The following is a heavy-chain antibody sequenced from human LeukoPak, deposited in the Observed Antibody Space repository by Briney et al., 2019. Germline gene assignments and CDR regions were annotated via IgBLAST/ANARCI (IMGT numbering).Heavy chain of an antibody. CDR2: MNPNSGNT. CDR3: ARQGQGASYYFDY. J-gene: IGHJ4*02. D-gene: IGHD1-26*01. V-gene: IGHV1-8*01. Sequence: ASVKVSCKASGYTFTSYDINWVRQATGQGLEWMGWMNPNSGNTGYAQKFQGRVTMTRDTSTSTVYMELSSLRSEDTAVYYCARQGQGASYYFDYWGQGTLVTVSS. CDR1: GYTFTSYD.